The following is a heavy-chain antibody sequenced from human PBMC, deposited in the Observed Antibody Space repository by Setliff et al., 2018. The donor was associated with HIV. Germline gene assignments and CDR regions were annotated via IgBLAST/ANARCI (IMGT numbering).Heavy chain of an antibody. J-gene: IGHJ3*01. CDR1: GASIRSDRMY. Sequence: SETLSLTCSVSGASIRSDRMYWSWIRRPPGQRLEWIGFISFAGHINYNPSLSSRATVSRDTSRNQFSMTLTSVTAADTAVYYCARSFGWGAFNVWGQGTVVTVSS. V-gene: IGHV4-61*01. D-gene: IGHD6-19*01. CDR3: ARSFGWGAFNV. CDR2: ISFAGHI.